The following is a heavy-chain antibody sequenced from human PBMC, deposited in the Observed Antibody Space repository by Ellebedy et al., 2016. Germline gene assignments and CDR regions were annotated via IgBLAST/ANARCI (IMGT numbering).Heavy chain of an antibody. D-gene: IGHD3-10*01. Sequence: ASVKVSCKASGGTFSSYAISWVRQAPGQGLEWMGGIIPILGIANYAQKFQGRVTMTTDTSASTAYMELRSLRSEDTAVYYCARETLQYYAFDIWGQGTMVTVSS. CDR3: ARETLQYYAFDI. CDR2: IIPILGIA. CDR1: GGTFSSYA. V-gene: IGHV1-69*10. J-gene: IGHJ3*02.